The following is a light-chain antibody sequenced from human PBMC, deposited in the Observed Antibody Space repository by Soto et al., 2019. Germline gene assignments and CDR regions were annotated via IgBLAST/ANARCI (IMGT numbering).Light chain of an antibody. CDR2: AAS. Sequence: DIQMTQSPSTLSATSGDRVTITCRASQGISNYLAWYQQKPGKVPKLLIYAASTLQSGVPSRFSGSGSGTDFTLTISSLRPEDVATYYCQKYNSAPRTFGQGTKVDI. CDR3: QKYNSAPRT. V-gene: IGKV1-27*01. J-gene: IGKJ1*01. CDR1: QGISNY.